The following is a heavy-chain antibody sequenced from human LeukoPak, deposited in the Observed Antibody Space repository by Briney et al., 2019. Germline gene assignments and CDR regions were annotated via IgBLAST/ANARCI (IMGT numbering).Heavy chain of an antibody. D-gene: IGHD3-10*02. V-gene: IGHV2-5*02. CDR3: AHSPPRFGEFSGHNLFDP. J-gene: IGHJ5*02. CDR1: GFSLSTSGVG. Sequence: SGLTLVKPTQTLTLTCTLSGFSLSTSGVGVGWVRQPPGKALEWLALIEWDDDKRYSPSLKGRLTITKDTSKNQVVLTMTNMDPVDTATYYCAHSPPRFGEFSGHNLFDPWGQGTLVTVSS. CDR2: IEWDDDK.